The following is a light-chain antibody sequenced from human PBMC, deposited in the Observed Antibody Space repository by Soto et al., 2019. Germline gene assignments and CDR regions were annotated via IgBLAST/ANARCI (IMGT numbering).Light chain of an antibody. CDR1: QSISSTY. V-gene: IGKV3-20*01. Sequence: EIVLTQSPGTLSLSPGKRATLSCRASQSISSTYLAWYRQKPGQAPRLLIYAASSRATGIPDRFSGSGSGTDFTLTISRLEPEDFAVYYCQQYYASSWTFGQGTRVEIK. CDR2: AAS. CDR3: QQYYASSWT. J-gene: IGKJ1*01.